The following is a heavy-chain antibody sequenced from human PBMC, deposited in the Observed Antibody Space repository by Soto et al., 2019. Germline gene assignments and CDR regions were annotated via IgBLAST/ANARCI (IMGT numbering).Heavy chain of an antibody. Sequence: QVQLQESGPGLVKPSGTLSLTCTVSGGSISGYYWSWIRQAPGKGLEWIGYIYYSGTTTYDHSLKSRVTMSVDTSRNRFSLKLSSVTTADTAVYYCARLTGGTYLSFYYYIGVWGKGTTVTVSS. J-gene: IGHJ6*03. CDR1: GGSISGYY. CDR3: ARLTGGTYLSFYYYIGV. CDR2: IYYSGTT. D-gene: IGHD2-8*02. V-gene: IGHV4-59*01.